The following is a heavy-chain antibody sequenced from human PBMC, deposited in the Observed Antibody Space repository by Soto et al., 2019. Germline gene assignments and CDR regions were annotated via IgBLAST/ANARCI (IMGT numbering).Heavy chain of an antibody. CDR3: ARTLQTRSGLLSYYYGMDV. CDR2: IYSSGGS. J-gene: IGHJ6*02. V-gene: IGHV4-30-4*01. Sequence: PSETLSLTCTVSGASVSSGDYYWSCIRQPPGKGLEWIGYIYSSGGSYYNPSLKGRLTISIDTSKNQFSLNLSSVTAADTAVYYCARTLQTRSGLLSYYYGMDVWGQGTTVTVSS. D-gene: IGHD4-17*01. CDR1: GASVSSGDYY.